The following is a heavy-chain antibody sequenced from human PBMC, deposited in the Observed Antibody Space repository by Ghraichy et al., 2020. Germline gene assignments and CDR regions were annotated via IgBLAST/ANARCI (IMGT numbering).Heavy chain of an antibody. CDR3: GVWEPHWGIDY. V-gene: IGHV4-39*07. CDR2: IYYSGST. CDR1: GGSISSSSYY. D-gene: IGHD1-26*01. J-gene: IGHJ4*02. Sequence: SETLSLTCTVSGGSISSSSYYWGWIRQPPGKGLEWIGSIYYSGSTYYNPSLKSRVTISVDTSKNQFSLKLSSVTAADTAVYYCGVWEPHWGIDYWGQGTLVTVSS.